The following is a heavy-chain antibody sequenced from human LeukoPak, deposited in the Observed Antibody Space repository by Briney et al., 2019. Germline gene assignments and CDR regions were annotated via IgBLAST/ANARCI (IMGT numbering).Heavy chain of an antibody. CDR3: ARAPRYYDFWSGLQNWFDP. Sequence: SETLSLTCAVYGGSFSGYYWSWLRQPQGKGLEWIGEINHSGSTNYKPSLKSRVTISVDTSKNQFSLKLSSVTAADTAVYYCARAPRYYDFWSGLQNWFDPWGQGTLVTVSS. CDR1: GGSFSGYY. V-gene: IGHV4-34*01. CDR2: INHSGST. J-gene: IGHJ5*02. D-gene: IGHD3-3*01.